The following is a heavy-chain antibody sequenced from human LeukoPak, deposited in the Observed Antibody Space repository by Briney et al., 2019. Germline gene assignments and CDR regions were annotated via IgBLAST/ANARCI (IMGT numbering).Heavy chain of an antibody. Sequence: GGSLRLSCSASGFTVSSNYISWVRQAPGKGLEWVSVIYSGGSTYYADSVKGRFTISRDNSKNTLYLQMNSLRAEGTAVYYCARDIYSYGWGWFDPWGQGTLVTVSS. CDR2: IYSGGST. D-gene: IGHD5-18*01. CDR3: ARDIYSYGWGWFDP. CDR1: GFTVSSNY. J-gene: IGHJ5*02. V-gene: IGHV3-66*02.